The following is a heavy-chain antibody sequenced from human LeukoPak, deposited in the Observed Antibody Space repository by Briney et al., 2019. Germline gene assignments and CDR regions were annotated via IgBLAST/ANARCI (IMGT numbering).Heavy chain of an antibody. V-gene: IGHV1-18*01. J-gene: IGHJ6*03. Sequence: ASVKVSCKASGYTFTSYGISWVRQAPGQGLEWMGWISAYNGNTNYAQKLQGRVTMTTDTSTSTAYMELRSLRSEDTAVYYCARVGQQQLVPIPNYYYYMDVWGKGTTVTVSS. D-gene: IGHD6-13*01. CDR3: ARVGQQQLVPIPNYYYYMDV. CDR2: ISAYNGNT. CDR1: GYTFTSYG.